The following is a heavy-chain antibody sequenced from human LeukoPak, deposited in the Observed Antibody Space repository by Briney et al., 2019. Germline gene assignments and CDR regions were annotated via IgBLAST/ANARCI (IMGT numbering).Heavy chain of an antibody. CDR1: GYTFTSYA. CDR2: INTNTGNP. Sequence: ASVKVSCKASGYTFTSYAMNWVRQAPGQGLEWMGWINTNTGNPTYAQGFTGRFVFSLDTSVSTAYLQISSLKAEDTAVYYCARWKTGYWGGGGPYEEENFDYWGQGTLVTVSS. D-gene: IGHD7-27*01. J-gene: IGHJ4*02. CDR3: ARWKTGYWGGGGPYEEENFDY. V-gene: IGHV7-4-1*02.